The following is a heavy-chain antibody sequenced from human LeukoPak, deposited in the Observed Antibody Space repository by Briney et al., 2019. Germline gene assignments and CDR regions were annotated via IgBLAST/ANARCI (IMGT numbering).Heavy chain of an antibody. J-gene: IGHJ4*02. V-gene: IGHV1-69*13. Sequence: SVNVSCKASGGTYSSYAISWVRQAPGQGLVWMGGIIPIFGTANYAQKFQGRVTITADESTSTAYMELSSLRSEDTAVYYCARDRTDSGSYYFDYWGQGTLVTVSS. CDR1: GGTYSSYA. D-gene: IGHD1-26*01. CDR3: ARDRTDSGSYYFDY. CDR2: IIPIFGTA.